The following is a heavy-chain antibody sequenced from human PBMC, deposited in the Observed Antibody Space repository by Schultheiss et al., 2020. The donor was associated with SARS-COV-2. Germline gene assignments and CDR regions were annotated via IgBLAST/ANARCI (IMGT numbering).Heavy chain of an antibody. CDR2: IYTSGST. J-gene: IGHJ3*02. V-gene: IGHV4-4*07. CDR1: GGSISSYY. D-gene: IGHD2-2*01. CDR3: ATVVVPAYDAFDI. Sequence: GSLRLSCTVSGGSISSYYWSWIRQPAGKGLEWIGRIYTSGSTNYNPSLKSRVTMSVDTSKNQFSLKLSSVTAADTAVYYCATVVVPAYDAFDIWGQGTMVTVSS.